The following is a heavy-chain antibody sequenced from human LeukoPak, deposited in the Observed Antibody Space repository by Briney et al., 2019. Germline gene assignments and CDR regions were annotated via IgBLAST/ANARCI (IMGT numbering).Heavy chain of an antibody. Sequence: SETLSLTCTVSGDFISSYYYSWIRQPAGKGLEWIGRVHSDGSIKYNPSLKSRVTMSVDTSKSQLSLNLTSVTAADTAIYFCAKDRLGLPAAIHYYGMDVWGQGTAVTVSS. D-gene: IGHD2-2*01. V-gene: IGHV4-4*07. CDR3: AKDRLGLPAAIHYYGMDV. J-gene: IGHJ6*02. CDR2: VHSDGSI. CDR1: GDFISSYY.